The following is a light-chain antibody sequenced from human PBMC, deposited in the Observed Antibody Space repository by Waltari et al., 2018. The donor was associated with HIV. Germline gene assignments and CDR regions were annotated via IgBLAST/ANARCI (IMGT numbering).Light chain of an antibody. CDR1: SSDVGGYNY. Sequence: QSALTQPASVSGSPGQSITISCPGTSSDVGGYNYVSWYQPHPGKPPKPLIYDVRNRSARVSNRFSGTKAGNTAALTSSRLQAEDEADYNCSSYTSSCVVFGGGTKLTVL. J-gene: IGLJ2*01. CDR2: DVR. V-gene: IGLV2-14*03. CDR3: SSYTSSCVV.